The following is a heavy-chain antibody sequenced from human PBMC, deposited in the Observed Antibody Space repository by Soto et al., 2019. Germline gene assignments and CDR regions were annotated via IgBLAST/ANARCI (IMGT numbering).Heavy chain of an antibody. Sequence: ESGGGVVQPGRSLRLSCAASGFTFSSYVMHWVRQAPGKGLEWVAVIWYDGSNKYYADSVKGRFTISRDNSKNTLYLQMNSLISEDTAVYYCARMDYGDYFDCWGQGTLVTVSS. CDR2: IWYDGSNK. CDR3: ARMDYGDYFDC. J-gene: IGHJ4*02. D-gene: IGHD4-17*01. V-gene: IGHV3-33*01. CDR1: GFTFSSYV.